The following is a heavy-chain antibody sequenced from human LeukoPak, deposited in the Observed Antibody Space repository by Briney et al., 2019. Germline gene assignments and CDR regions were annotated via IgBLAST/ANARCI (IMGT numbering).Heavy chain of an antibody. J-gene: IGHJ3*02. CDR1: GYTLTELC. D-gene: IGHD3-10*01. CDR3: ATGAPSTMVRGVIRRAFDI. V-gene: IGHV1-24*01. CDR2: FDPEDGET. Sequence: ASVKVSCKFSGYTLTELCMHWVRQAPGKRLEWMGGFDPEDGETIYAQKFQGRVTMTEDTSTDTAYMELSSLRSEDTAVYYCATGAPSTMVRGVIRRAFDIWGQGTMVTVSS.